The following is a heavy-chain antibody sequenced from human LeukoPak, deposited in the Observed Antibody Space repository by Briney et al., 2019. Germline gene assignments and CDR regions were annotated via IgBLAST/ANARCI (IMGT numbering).Heavy chain of an antibody. CDR1: GGSISSGTYY. D-gene: IGHD3-10*01. V-gene: IGHV4-39*07. CDR3: ARVGVTMVRGVIRLSAGWFDP. J-gene: IGHJ5*02. CDR2: INHSGST. Sequence: SETLSLTCTVSGGSISSGTYYWSWIRQPPGKGLEWIGEINHSGSTNYNPSLKSRVTISVDTSKNQFSLKLSSVTAADTAVYYCARVGVTMVRGVIRLSAGWFDPWGQGTLVTVSS.